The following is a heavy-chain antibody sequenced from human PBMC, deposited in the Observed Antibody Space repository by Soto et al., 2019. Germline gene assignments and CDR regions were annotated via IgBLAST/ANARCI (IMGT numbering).Heavy chain of an antibody. Sequence: NPSETLSLTCSVSGDSISNLDYFWAWIRQPPGQALEYIGYIYKSATTYYNPSFESRVAISVDTSKSQFSLNVTSVTAADTAVYFCARGRYCLTGRCFPNWFDSWDQGALVTVSS. J-gene: IGHJ5*01. V-gene: IGHV4-30-4*01. CDR3: ARGRYCLTGRCFPNWFDS. CDR1: GDSISNLDYF. CDR2: IYKSATT. D-gene: IGHD7-27*01.